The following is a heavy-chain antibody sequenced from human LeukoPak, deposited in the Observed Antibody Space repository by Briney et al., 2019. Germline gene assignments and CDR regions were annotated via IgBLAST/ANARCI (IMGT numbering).Heavy chain of an antibody. D-gene: IGHD1-26*01. CDR2: VSYGGSS. J-gene: IGHJ4*02. CDR3: ARQHTRSVVGATHVDY. CDR1: GGSISGYY. V-gene: IGHV4-59*08. Sequence: SETLSLTCNVSGGSISGYYWSWIRQPPGKTLEWVGTVSYGGSSNYNPSLESRVTISVDTSKIHFSLKLSSVTAADTAVYYCARQHTRSVVGATHVDYWGQGALVTVSS.